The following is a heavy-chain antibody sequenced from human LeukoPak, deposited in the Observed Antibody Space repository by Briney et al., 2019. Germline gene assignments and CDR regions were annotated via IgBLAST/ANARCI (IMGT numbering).Heavy chain of an antibody. CDR2: ISGSGGST. V-gene: IGHV3-23*01. CDR1: GFTFSSYA. Sequence: PEGSLRLSCAASGFTFSSYAMSWVRQAPGKGLEWVSAISGSGGSTYYADSVKGRFTISRDNSKNTLYLQMNSLRAEDTAVYYCAKDHSLTYYDFWSGYYHGYAFDYWGQGTLVTVSS. J-gene: IGHJ4*02. D-gene: IGHD3-3*01. CDR3: AKDHSLTYYDFWSGYYHGYAFDY.